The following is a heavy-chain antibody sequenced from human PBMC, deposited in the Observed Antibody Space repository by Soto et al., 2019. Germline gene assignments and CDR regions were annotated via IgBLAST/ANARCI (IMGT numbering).Heavy chain of an antibody. CDR1: GFTFGSYP. V-gene: IGHV3-64*01. D-gene: IGHD3-16*01. Sequence: EVPLVESGGGLVQPGGSLRLSCAASGFTFGSYPMHWVRQAPGKGLEYVSAISTNGDSTFYANSVKGRFTISRDNSRNTLYLQMGSLRAEDMGVYYCAREGMSRPRGGFAYWGQGTVVTASS. J-gene: IGHJ4*02. CDR2: ISTNGDST. CDR3: AREGMSRPRGGFAY.